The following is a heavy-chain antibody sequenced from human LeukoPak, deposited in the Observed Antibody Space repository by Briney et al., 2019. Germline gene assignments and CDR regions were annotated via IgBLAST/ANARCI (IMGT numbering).Heavy chain of an antibody. V-gene: IGHV3-21*01. CDR3: ARDEQDIVVVPAAKRLDI. J-gene: IGHJ3*02. CDR2: ISSSSSYI. Sequence: PGGSLRLSCAASGITFSSYSMNWVRQAPGKGLEWVSSISSSSSYIYYADSVKGRFTISRDNAKNSLYLQMNSLRAEDTAVYYCARDEQDIVVVPAAKRLDIWGQGTMVTVSS. D-gene: IGHD2-2*01. CDR1: GITFSSYS.